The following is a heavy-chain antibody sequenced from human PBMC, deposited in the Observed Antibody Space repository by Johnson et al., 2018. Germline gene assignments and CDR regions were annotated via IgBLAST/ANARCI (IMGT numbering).Heavy chain of an antibody. J-gene: IGHJ3*02. CDR3: ARDLVVLGAIRGGAFDM. V-gene: IGHV3-21*01. CDR1: GFIFSSYN. Sequence: VQLVESGGGLVRPGGSLRLTCAASGFIFSSYNVNWVRQAPGKGLEWVASISRSGDHIPYVDSVKGRFIISRDNAKNSLYLQMNSLKAEDTALYYCARDLVVLGAIRGGAFDMWGPGTVVTVSS. CDR2: ISRSGDHI. D-gene: IGHD2-15*01.